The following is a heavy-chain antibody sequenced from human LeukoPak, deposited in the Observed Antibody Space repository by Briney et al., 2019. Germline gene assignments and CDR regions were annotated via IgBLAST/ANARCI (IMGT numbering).Heavy chain of an antibody. Sequence: SETLSLTCTVSGGSVSSSSYYWSWIRQPPGKGLEWIGYIYYSGSTNYNPSLKSRVTISVDTSKNQFSLKLSSVTAADTAVYYCARALPGMDVWGKGTMVTVSS. CDR1: GGSVSSSSYY. CDR2: IYYSGST. V-gene: IGHV4-61*01. CDR3: ARALPGMDV. J-gene: IGHJ6*04.